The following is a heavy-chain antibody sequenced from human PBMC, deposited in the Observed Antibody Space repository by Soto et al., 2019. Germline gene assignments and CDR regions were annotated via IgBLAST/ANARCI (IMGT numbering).Heavy chain of an antibody. CDR3: VKDDGGDPSTAPH. J-gene: IGHJ4*02. Sequence: EVQLLESGGGLVQPGGSLRLSCAASGITISNYPMSWVRQAPGKGLDWVSGISGSGDRTYYGDSAKGRFTISKDISKNTLSLQLDSLGVEDTAVEFCVKDDGGDPSTAPHWGQGTLVTVSS. V-gene: IGHV3-23*01. CDR1: GITISNYP. D-gene: IGHD2-21*01. CDR2: ISGSGDRT.